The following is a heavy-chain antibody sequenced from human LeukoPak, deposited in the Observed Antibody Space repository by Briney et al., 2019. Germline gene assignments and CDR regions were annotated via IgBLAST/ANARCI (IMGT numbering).Heavy chain of an antibody. V-gene: IGHV1-2*02. Sequence: ASVKVSCKASGYTFTGYYMHWVRQAPGQGLERMGWINPNSGGTNYAQKFQGRVTMTRDTSISTAYMELSRLRSDDTAVYYCARGRLGYCSSTSCYGGNWFDPWGQGTLVTVSS. CDR2: INPNSGGT. CDR3: ARGRLGYCSSTSCYGGNWFDP. D-gene: IGHD2-2*01. J-gene: IGHJ5*02. CDR1: GYTFTGYY.